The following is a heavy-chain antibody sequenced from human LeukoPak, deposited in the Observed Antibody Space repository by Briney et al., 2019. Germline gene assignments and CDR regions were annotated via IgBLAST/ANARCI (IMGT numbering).Heavy chain of an antibody. V-gene: IGHV3-48*03. CDR3: ARNVYSYGDTALDY. D-gene: IGHD5-18*01. CDR1: GFSFSNYE. CDR2: ITASSTTI. Sequence: PGGSLRLSCAASGFSFSNYEMNWVRQAPGKGLEWISYITASSTTIYYADSVKGRFTISRDNAKNSLYLQMNSLRAEDTAVYYCARNVYSYGDTALDYWAREPWSPSPQ. J-gene: IGHJ4*02.